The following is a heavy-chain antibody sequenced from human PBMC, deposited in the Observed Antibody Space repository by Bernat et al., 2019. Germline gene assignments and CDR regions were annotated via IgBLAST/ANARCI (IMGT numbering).Heavy chain of an antibody. CDR1: GFTFSSYG. Sequence: GFTFSSYGMHWVRQAPGKGLEWVAVISYDGSNKYYADSVKGRFTISRENSKNTLYLQMNSLRAEDTAVYYCVRNMVRGVIRHHYWG. CDR2: ISYDGSNK. D-gene: IGHD3-10*01. J-gene: IGHJ4*01. CDR3: VRNMVRGVIRHHY. V-gene: IGHV3-30*03.